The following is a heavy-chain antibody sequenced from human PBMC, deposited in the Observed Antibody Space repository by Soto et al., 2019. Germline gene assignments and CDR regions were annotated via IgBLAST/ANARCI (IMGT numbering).Heavy chain of an antibody. CDR1: GDSVNRGGYY. CDR3: ERVHYNYYDSRKDEFDI. Sequence: TXSLTCTVSGDSVNRGGYYWSWIRQHPGKGLEWIGHTYFSGSTNYSPSLKSRFSISVDTSKNQFSLKLSSVTDAETDVYFCERVHYNYYDSRKDEFDIWGLGTMVTV. J-gene: IGHJ3*02. D-gene: IGHD3-22*01. V-gene: IGHV4-31*02. CDR2: TYFSGST.